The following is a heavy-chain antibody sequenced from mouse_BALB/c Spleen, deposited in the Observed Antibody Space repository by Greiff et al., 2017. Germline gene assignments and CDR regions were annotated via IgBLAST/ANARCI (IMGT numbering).Heavy chain of an antibody. CDR2: ISSGSSTI. V-gene: IGHV5-17*02. D-gene: IGHD2-5*01. Sequence: EVMLVESGGGLVQPGGSRKLSCAASGFTFSSFGMHWVRQAPEKGLEWVAYISSGSSTIYYADTVKGRFTISRDNPKNTLFLQMTSLRSEDTAMYYCARSNWRNAMDYWGQGTSVTVSS. CDR1: GFTFSSFG. CDR3: ARSNWRNAMDY. J-gene: IGHJ4*01.